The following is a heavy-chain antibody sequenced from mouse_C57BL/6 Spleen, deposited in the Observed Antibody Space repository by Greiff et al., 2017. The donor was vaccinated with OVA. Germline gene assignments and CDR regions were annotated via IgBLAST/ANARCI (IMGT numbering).Heavy chain of an antibody. CDR3: AREAELNGSSPDWFAY. V-gene: IGHV1-26*01. CDR2: INPNNGGT. D-gene: IGHD1-1*01. CDR1: GYTFTDYY. J-gene: IGHJ3*01. Sequence: EVQLQQSGPELVKPGASVKISCKASGYTFTDYYMNWVKQSHGKSLEWIGDINPNNGGTSYNQKFKGKATLTVDKSSSTAYMELRSLTSEDSAVYYCAREAELNGSSPDWFAYWGQGTLVTVSA.